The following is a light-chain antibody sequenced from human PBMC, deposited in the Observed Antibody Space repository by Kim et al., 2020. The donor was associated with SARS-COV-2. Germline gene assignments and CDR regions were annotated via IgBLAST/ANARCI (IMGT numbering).Light chain of an antibody. V-gene: IGKV3-11*01. J-gene: IGKJ4*01. CDR2: DAS. CDR1: QSVVTY. Sequence: LSPGERATHSCRASQSVVTYLAWYQQKPGQAPRLLIYDASNRATGIPARFSGSGSGTDFTLTISNLEPEDFAVYYCQHRLNWPLTFGGGTKVDIK. CDR3: QHRLNWPLT.